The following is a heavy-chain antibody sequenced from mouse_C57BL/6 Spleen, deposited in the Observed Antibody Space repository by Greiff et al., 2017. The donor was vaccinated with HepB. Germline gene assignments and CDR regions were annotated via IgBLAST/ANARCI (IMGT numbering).Heavy chain of an antibody. J-gene: IGHJ1*03. V-gene: IGHV1-15*01. Sequence: QVQLKESGAELVRPGASVTLSCKASGYTFTDYEMHWVKQTPVHGLEWIGAIDPETGGTAYNQKFKGKAILTADKSSSTAYMELRSLTSEDSAVYYCNPGTRYFDVWGTGTTVTVSS. CDR2: IDPETGGT. CDR3: NPGTRYFDV. CDR1: GYTFTDYE. D-gene: IGHD4-1*01.